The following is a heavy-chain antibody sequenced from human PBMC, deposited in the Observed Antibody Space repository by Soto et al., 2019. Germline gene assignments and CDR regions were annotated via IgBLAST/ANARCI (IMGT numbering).Heavy chain of an antibody. CDR2: IFYTGST. CDR3: AREESDLRVPNGFDP. V-gene: IGHV4-31*03. D-gene: IGHD3-3*01. CDR1: GGSISGGAYY. Sequence: QVQLQESGPGLVKPSQTLSLTCTVSGGSISGGAYYWSWIRQHPGKGLAWIGYIFYTGSTFYNPSLKSRVAISVDTSKNQFSLKLNSVTAADTAVYYFAREESDLRVPNGFDPWGQGTLVTVSS. J-gene: IGHJ5*02.